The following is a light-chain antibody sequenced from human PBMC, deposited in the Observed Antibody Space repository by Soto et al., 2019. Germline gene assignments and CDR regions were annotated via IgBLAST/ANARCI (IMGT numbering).Light chain of an antibody. CDR1: QSVKTF. Sequence: EIVLAQSPATLSLSPGERATLSCSPSQSVKTFLVWYQQRPGQAPRLLIYGASTRATGISARFSGSGSGTEFTLTISSLQSEDFGVYYCQQYNNWWTFGQGTKVDIK. CDR2: GAS. J-gene: IGKJ1*01. V-gene: IGKV3-15*01. CDR3: QQYNNWWT.